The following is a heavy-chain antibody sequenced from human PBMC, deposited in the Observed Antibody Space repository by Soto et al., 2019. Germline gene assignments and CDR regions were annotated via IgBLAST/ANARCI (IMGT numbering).Heavy chain of an antibody. CDR2: INSDGSNT. V-gene: IGHV3-74*01. D-gene: IGHD4-17*01. CDR3: ARCDYDNYGNAFDI. J-gene: IGHJ3*02. CDR1: GLTFSSSW. Sequence: EVQLVESGGGLTQPGGSLRLSCAASGLTFSSSWMHWVRQAPGKGLVWVSRINSDGSNTNYADSVKGRFTISRDNSKNTLYLQMNILRAEDTAVYYCARCDYDNYGNAFDIWGQGTMVTVSS.